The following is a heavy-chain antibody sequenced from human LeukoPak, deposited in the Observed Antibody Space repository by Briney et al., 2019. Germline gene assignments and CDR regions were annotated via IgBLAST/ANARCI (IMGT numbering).Heavy chain of an antibody. CDR2: IKEDGSEK. CDR3: ARRYSSGWFY. Sequence: GGSLRLSCAASGFPFSNYWMSWVPQAPGKGLEWVANIKEDGSEKYYVDSVKGRFTISRDNAKNSLYLQMNSLRAEDTAVYYCARRYSSGWFYWGQGTLVTVSS. D-gene: IGHD6-19*01. V-gene: IGHV3-7*04. J-gene: IGHJ4*02. CDR1: GFPFSNYW.